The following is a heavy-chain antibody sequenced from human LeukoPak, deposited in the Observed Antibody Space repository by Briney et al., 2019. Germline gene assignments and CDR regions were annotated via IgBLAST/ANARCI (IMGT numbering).Heavy chain of an antibody. D-gene: IGHD2-2*01. V-gene: IGHV5-51*01. Sequence: GESLKISCKGSGYSFTSSWIGWVRQMPGKGLEWMGIIYPGDSDTRYSPSFQGQVTISADKSISTAYLQWSSLKASDTAIYYCARHVPASTVHAFDIWGQGTMVTVSS. CDR3: ARHVPASTVHAFDI. CDR1: GYSFTSSW. CDR2: IYPGDSDT. J-gene: IGHJ3*02.